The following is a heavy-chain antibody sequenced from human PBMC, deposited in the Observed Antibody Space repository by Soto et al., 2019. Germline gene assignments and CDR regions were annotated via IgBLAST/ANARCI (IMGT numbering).Heavy chain of an antibody. D-gene: IGHD7-27*01. Sequence: SGPTLVKPTQTLTLTCTFSGFSLSTSGVGVGWIRQPPGKALEWLALIYWDDDKRYSPSLKSRLTITKDTSKNQVVLTMTNMDPVDTATYYCAHIRAPELGTDKYYFDYWGQGTLVTVSS. V-gene: IGHV2-5*02. CDR1: GFSLSTSGVG. J-gene: IGHJ4*02. CDR2: IYWDDDK. CDR3: AHIRAPELGTDKYYFDY.